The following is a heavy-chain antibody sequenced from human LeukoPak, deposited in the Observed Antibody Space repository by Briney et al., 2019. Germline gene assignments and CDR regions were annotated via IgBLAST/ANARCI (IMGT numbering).Heavy chain of an antibody. CDR2: ISTSGGTT. D-gene: IGHD3-10*01. V-gene: IGHV3-23*01. CDR3: AKDLCGSRKICYFDY. J-gene: IGHJ4*02. Sequence: GGSLRLSCAASGFTFSTYAMTWVRQAPGKGLEWVSSISTSGGTTYYADSVKGRFTISRDSSKNTLYLQMNSLRAEDTAVYYCAKDLCGSRKICYFDYWGQGTLVTVSS. CDR1: GFTFSTYA.